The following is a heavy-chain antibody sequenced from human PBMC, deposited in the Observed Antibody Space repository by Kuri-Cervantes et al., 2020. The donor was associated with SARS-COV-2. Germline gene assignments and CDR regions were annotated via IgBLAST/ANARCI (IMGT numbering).Heavy chain of an antibody. J-gene: IGHJ4*02. D-gene: IGHD6-19*01. CDR3: ARDRFVYSSGYLLDY. CDR1: GGTFSGYR. CDR2: INPNSGGT. Sequence: ASVKVSCKASGGTFSGYRVTWVRQAPGQGLEWMGWINPNSGGTNYAQKFQGRVTMTRDTSISTAYMELSRLRSDDTAVYYCARDRFVYSSGYLLDYWGQGTLVTVSS. V-gene: IGHV1-2*02.